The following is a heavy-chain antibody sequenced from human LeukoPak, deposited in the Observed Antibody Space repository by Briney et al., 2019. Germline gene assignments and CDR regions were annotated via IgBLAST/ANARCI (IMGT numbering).Heavy chain of an antibody. CDR1: GGSISSSSYY. J-gene: IGHJ4*02. CDR3: ARMYYYDSSYYFDY. Sequence: PSETLSLTCTVSGGSISSSSYYWGWIRQPPGKGLEWIGSIYYSGSTYYNPSLKSRVTISVDTSKNQFSLKLSSVTAADTAVYYCARMYYYDSSYYFDYWGQGTLVTVSS. D-gene: IGHD3-22*01. CDR2: IYYSGST. V-gene: IGHV4-39*07.